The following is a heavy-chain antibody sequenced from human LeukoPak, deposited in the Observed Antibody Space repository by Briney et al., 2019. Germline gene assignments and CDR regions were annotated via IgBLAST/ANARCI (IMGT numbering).Heavy chain of an antibody. CDR3: ARGTSGGYEGDY. V-gene: IGHV3-33*01. CDR2: IWYDGGNK. Sequence: GGSLRLSCAASGFTFSSYGMHWVRQAPGKGLEWVAVIWYDGGNKYYADSVKGRFTISRDNSKNTLYLQMNSLRAEDTAVYYCARGTSGGYEGDYWGQGTLVTVSS. CDR1: GFTFSSYG. D-gene: IGHD1-1*01. J-gene: IGHJ4*02.